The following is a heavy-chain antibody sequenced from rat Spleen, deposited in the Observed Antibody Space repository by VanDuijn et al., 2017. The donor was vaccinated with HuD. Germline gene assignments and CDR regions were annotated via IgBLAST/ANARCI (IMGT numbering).Heavy chain of an antibody. CDR3: AVSGYGY. CDR1: GFTFSNHG. D-gene: IGHD4-3*01. CDR2: ISPTGGST. V-gene: IGHV5-19*01. J-gene: IGHJ2*01. Sequence: EVQLVESGGGLVQPGRSLKVSCVASGFTFSNHGMHWIRQAPAKGLEWVASISPTGGSTYYPDSVKGRFTISRDNAEDTVYLQMNSLRSEDTATYYCAVSGYGYWGQGVMVTVSS.